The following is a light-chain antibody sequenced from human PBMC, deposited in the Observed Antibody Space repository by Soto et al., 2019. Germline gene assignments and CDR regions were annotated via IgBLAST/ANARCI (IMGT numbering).Light chain of an antibody. CDR2: GNS. CDR1: SSNIGAGYD. V-gene: IGLV1-40*01. Sequence: QLVLTQPPSVSGAPGQRVTISCTESSSNIGAGYDVHWYQQLPGTAPKLLIYGNSNRPSGVPDRFCGSKSGTSASLAITGLQAEDEADYYCQSYDSSLSGWVFGGGTKLTVL. CDR3: QSYDSSLSGWV. J-gene: IGLJ3*02.